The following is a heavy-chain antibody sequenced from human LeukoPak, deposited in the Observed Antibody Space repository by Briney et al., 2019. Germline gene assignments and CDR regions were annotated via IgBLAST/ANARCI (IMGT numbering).Heavy chain of an antibody. J-gene: IGHJ5*02. Sequence: SETLSLTCTVSGGSISSYYWSWIRQPPGKGLEWIGEINHSGSTNYNPSLKSRVTISVDTSKNQFSLKPSSVTAADTAVYYCARGGRLYYDFWSGYHWFDPWGQGTLVTVSS. CDR3: ARGGRLYYDFWSGYHWFDP. CDR1: GGSISSYY. CDR2: INHSGST. V-gene: IGHV4-34*01. D-gene: IGHD3-3*01.